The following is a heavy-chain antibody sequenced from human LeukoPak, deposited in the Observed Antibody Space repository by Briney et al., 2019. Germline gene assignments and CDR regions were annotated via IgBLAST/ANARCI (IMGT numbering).Heavy chain of an antibody. J-gene: IGHJ4*02. CDR2: IKSKTNGGTA. CDR1: GFTFSSYW. CDR3: TTDSETYYYDSSAYYYGSFDY. V-gene: IGHV3-15*01. Sequence: GGSLRLSCAASGFTFSSYWMSWVRQAPGKGLEWAGRIKSKTNGGTADYAPPVKGRFTISRDDSKNTLFLQMNSLKAEDTAVYYCTTDSETYYYDSSAYYYGSFDYWGQGTLVTVSS. D-gene: IGHD3-22*01.